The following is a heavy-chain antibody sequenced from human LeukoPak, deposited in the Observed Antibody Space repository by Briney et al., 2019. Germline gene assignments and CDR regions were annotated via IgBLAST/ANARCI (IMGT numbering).Heavy chain of an antibody. V-gene: IGHV1-69*13. CDR2: IIPIFGTA. D-gene: IGHD2-21*02. CDR1: GGTFSSYA. J-gene: IGHJ6*02. CDR3: ARDLGCGGDCYYLDV. Sequence: SVKVSCKASGGTFSSYAISWVRQAPGQGLERMGGIIPIFGTANYAQKFQGRVTITADESTSTAYMELSSLRSEDTAVYYCARDLGCGGDCYYLDVWGQGTTVTVSS.